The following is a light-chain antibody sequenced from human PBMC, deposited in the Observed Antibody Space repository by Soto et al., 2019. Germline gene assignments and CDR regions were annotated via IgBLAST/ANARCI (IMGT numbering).Light chain of an antibody. Sequence: QSVLTQPASVSGSPGQSITISCTGTSGDIGTYGFVSWYQHHPAKAPKLIIYEASKRPSGISNRFSGSRSGNTASLTISGLQPGDEADYYCCSHTDENTLLFGGATKLTVL. CDR3: CSHTDENTLL. J-gene: IGLJ3*02. CDR2: EAS. V-gene: IGLV2-23*01. CDR1: SGDIGTYGF.